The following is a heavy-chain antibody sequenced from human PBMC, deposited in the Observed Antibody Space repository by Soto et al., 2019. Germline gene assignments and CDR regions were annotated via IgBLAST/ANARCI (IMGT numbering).Heavy chain of an antibody. Sequence: ASVKVSCKDSGYTFTGYYMHWVRQSPGQGLVWMGWINHNSGGTNYAQKFQGRVIMTRATDISTAYMELRRLRSDDPAVYYCARTTDLTVARNWFAPWGQGTLVTVSS. CDR3: ARTTDLTVARNWFAP. CDR1: GYTFTGYY. D-gene: IGHD4-17*01. CDR2: INHNSGGT. V-gene: IGHV1-2*02. J-gene: IGHJ5*02.